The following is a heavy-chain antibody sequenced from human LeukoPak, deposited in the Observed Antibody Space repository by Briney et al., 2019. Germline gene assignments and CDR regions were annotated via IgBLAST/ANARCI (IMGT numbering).Heavy chain of an antibody. Sequence: ASVKVSCKASGYTFTGYYMHWVRQAPGQGLEWVGWINPNSGGTNYAQKFQGRVTMTRDTSISTAYMELSRLRSDDTAVYYCARGHYYGSGSYHYWGQGTLVTVSS. CDR2: INPNSGGT. V-gene: IGHV1-2*02. CDR1: GYTFTGYY. D-gene: IGHD3-10*01. J-gene: IGHJ4*02. CDR3: ARGHYYGSGSYHY.